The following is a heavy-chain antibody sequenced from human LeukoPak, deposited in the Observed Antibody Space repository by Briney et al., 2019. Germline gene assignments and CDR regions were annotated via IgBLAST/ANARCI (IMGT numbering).Heavy chain of an antibody. CDR3: AYCSSTSCYIDWYFDL. J-gene: IGHJ2*01. V-gene: IGHV4-38-2*01. CDR1: GYSISSGYY. Sequence: SETLSLTCAVSGYSISSGYYWGWIRQPPGKGLEWIGSIYHSGSTYYNPSLKSRVTISVDTSKNQFSLKLSSVTAADTAVYYCAYCSSTSCYIDWYFDLWGRGTLVTVSS. D-gene: IGHD2-2*02. CDR2: IYHSGST.